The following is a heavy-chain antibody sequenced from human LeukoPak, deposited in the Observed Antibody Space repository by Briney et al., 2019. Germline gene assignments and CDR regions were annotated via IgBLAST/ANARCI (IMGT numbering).Heavy chain of an antibody. Sequence: ASVNVSCKVSGYTFSDLSMYWVRQAPGKGLEWMGGFDPEDGETIYAQKFQDRVRMTEDTSTDTAYMELSSLGPEDTAVYYCTTGYSSGWDRDSFDVWGQGTTVTVSS. CDR1: GYTFSDLS. D-gene: IGHD6-19*01. CDR2: FDPEDGET. J-gene: IGHJ3*01. CDR3: TTGYSSGWDRDSFDV. V-gene: IGHV1-24*01.